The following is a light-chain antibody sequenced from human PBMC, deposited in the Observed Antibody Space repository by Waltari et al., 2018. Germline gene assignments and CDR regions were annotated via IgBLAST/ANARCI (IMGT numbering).Light chain of an antibody. J-gene: IGLJ3*02. Sequence: QSVLTQPPSASGTPGQRVTISCSGSRSNIGSNYVYWYQQVPGTAPKLLIYRNKQRPPGVPDRFSGSKSGTSASLAISGLRSEDEVDYCCAAWDDSLSGRVFGGGTKVTVL. CDR2: RNK. CDR1: RSNIGSNY. CDR3: AAWDDSLSGRV. V-gene: IGLV1-47*01.